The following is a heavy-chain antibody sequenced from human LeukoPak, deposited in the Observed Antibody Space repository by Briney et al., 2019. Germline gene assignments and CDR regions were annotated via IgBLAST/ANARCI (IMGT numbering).Heavy chain of an antibody. D-gene: IGHD5-24*01. CDR3: AKKRDAFDI. Sequence: GGSLRLSCVASGFTFSSYAMGWVRQAPGKRPEWVSSLTDSGGTTYYVDSVKGRFTVSRDNSKNTLYLHMNSLRAEDTAMYYCAKKRDAFDIWGQGTVVAVSS. CDR2: LTDSGGTT. J-gene: IGHJ3*02. V-gene: IGHV3-23*01. CDR1: GFTFSSYA.